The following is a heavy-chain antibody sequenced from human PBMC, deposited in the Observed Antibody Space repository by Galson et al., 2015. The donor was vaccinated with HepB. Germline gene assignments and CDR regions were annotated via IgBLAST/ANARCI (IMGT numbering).Heavy chain of an antibody. CDR3: ARDLSVAVAGTDY. CDR2: IWYDGSNK. CDR1: GFTFSSYG. V-gene: IGHV3-33*01. J-gene: IGHJ4*02. D-gene: IGHD6-19*01. Sequence: SLRLSCAASGFTFSSYGMHWVRQAPGKGLEWVAVIWYDGSNKYYADSVKGRFTISRDNSKNTLYLQMNSLRAEDTAVYYCARDLSVAVAGTDYWGQGTLVTVSS.